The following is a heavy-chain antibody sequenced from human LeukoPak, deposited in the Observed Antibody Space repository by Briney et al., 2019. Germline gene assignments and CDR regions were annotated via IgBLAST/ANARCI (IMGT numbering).Heavy chain of an antibody. CDR2: ISYDGSNK. D-gene: IGHD2-2*01. Sequence: GGSLRLSCAASGLTFSSYAMHWVRQAPGKGLEWVAVISYDGSNKYYADSVKGRFTISRDNSKNTLYLQMSSLRAEDTAVYYCARGVVPAAYYYYGMDVWGKGTTVTVSS. CDR3: ARGVVPAAYYYYGMDV. J-gene: IGHJ6*04. CDR1: GLTFSSYA. V-gene: IGHV3-30*04.